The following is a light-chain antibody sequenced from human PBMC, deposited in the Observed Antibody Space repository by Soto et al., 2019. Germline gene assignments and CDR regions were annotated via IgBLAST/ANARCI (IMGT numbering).Light chain of an antibody. CDR3: QQYNNWPPWT. Sequence: EIVFTQSPCILSLSPGERASLSCRASQSVSSNLAWYQQKPGQAPRLLIYGASTRATGIPARFSGSGSGTEFTLTISSLQSEDFAVYYCQQYNNWPPWTFGQGTKVDIK. V-gene: IGKV3-15*01. CDR2: GAS. J-gene: IGKJ1*01. CDR1: QSVSSN.